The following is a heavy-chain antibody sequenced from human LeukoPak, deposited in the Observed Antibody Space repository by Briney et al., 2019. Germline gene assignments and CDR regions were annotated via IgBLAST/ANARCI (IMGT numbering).Heavy chain of an antibody. D-gene: IGHD4-11*01. CDR2: IWYDGSNK. CDR3: ARDHLKKWPTTPSDY. J-gene: IGHJ4*02. CDR1: GFTFSSYG. Sequence: GGSLRLSCAASGFTFSSYGMHWVRQAPGKGLEWVAVIWYDGSNKYYVDSVKGRFIISRDNSKNTLYLQMNSLRAEDTAVYYCARDHLKKWPTTPSDYWGQGTLVTVSS. V-gene: IGHV3-33*01.